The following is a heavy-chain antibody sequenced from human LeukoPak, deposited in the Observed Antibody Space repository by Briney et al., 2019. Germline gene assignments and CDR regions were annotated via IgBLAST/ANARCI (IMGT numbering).Heavy chain of an antibody. CDR3: AKVGGQQLVLSDLDY. V-gene: IGHV3-30*18. CDR2: ISYDGSNK. CDR1: GFSFSSYG. Sequence: GGSLRLSCAASGFSFSSYGVHWVRQAPGRGLEWVAVISYDGSNKYYADSVKGRFTISRDKSKNTLYLQMDSLRAEDTAVYYCAKVGGQQLVLSDLDYWGQGTLVTVSS. D-gene: IGHD6-13*01. J-gene: IGHJ4*02.